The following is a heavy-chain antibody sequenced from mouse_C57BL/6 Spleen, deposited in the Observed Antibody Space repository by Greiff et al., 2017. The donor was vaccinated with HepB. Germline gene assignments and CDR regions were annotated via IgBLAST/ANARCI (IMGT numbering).Heavy chain of an antibody. J-gene: IGHJ1*03. D-gene: IGHD1-1*01. V-gene: IGHV1-81*01. Sequence: QVQLKQSGAELARPGASVKLSCKASGYTFTSYGISWVKQRTGQGLEWIGEIYPRSGNTYYNEKFKGKATLTADKSSSTAYMELRSLTSEDSAVYFCAREGIPITTVVATDWYFDVWGTGTTVTVSS. CDR2: IYPRSGNT. CDR3: AREGIPITTVVATDWYFDV. CDR1: GYTFTSYG.